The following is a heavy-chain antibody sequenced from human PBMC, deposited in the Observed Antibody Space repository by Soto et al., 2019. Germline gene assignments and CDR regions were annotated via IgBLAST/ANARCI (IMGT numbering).Heavy chain of an antibody. D-gene: IGHD5-18*01. Sequence: QVQLVQSGAEVRKPGSSVKVSCKSSGGIFRSNAISWVRQAPGQGLEWIGAIIPQFPTPYYAQKFQGRVTITADESTSTAYMALNSLRSDDTAVYFCARDAADTPMVYWGQGTLLTVSS. CDR3: ARDAADTPMVY. CDR1: GGIFRSNA. J-gene: IGHJ4*02. CDR2: IIPQFPTP. V-gene: IGHV1-69*01.